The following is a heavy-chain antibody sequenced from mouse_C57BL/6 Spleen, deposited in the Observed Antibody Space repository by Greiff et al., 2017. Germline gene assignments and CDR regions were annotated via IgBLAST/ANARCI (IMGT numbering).Heavy chain of an antibody. CDR2: IYPGDGDT. CDR1: GYAFSSSW. Sequence: QVQLKESGPELVKPGASVKISCKASGYAFSSSWMNWVKQRPGKGLEWIGRIYPGDGDTNYNGKFKGKATLTADKSSSTAYMQLSSLTSEDSAVYFCARGQLQASAMDYWGQGTSVTVSA. V-gene: IGHV1-82*01. J-gene: IGHJ4*01. CDR3: ARGQLQASAMDY. D-gene: IGHD4-1*02.